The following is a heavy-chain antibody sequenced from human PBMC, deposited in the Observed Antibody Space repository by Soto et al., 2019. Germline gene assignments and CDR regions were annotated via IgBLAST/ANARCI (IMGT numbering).Heavy chain of an antibody. CDR1: GYTFTSYG. Sequence: QVQLVQSGAEVKKPGASVKVSCKASGYTFTSYGISWVRQAPGQGLEWMGWISAYNGNTNYAQKLQGRVTMTTDTYTSTAYMELRSLRSDDTAVYYCARDLGYSSSWYGDYYYFFGMDVWGHGTTVTVSS. V-gene: IGHV1-18*01. J-gene: IGHJ6*02. D-gene: IGHD6-13*01. CDR3: ARDLGYSSSWYGDYYYFFGMDV. CDR2: ISAYNGNT.